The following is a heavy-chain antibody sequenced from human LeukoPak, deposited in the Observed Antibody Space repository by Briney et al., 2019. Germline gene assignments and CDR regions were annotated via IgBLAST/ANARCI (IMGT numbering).Heavy chain of an antibody. CDR2: IYPGDSDT. CDR3: ARLPSIVRGVIGFDY. Sequence: GEALQISCKGSGYSFTSYWIGWVRQMSGEGLEWMGIIYPGDSDTRYSPSFQGQVTISADKSISTAYLQWSSLQSSDTAIYYCARLPSIVRGVIGFDYWGQGTLVTVSS. J-gene: IGHJ4*02. CDR1: GYSFTSYW. D-gene: IGHD3-10*01. V-gene: IGHV5-51*01.